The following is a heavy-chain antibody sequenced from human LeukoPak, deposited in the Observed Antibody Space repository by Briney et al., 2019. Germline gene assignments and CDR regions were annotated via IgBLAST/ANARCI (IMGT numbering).Heavy chain of an antibody. D-gene: IGHD3-10*02. CDR1: GFTFGSYS. V-gene: IGHV3-48*04. CDR3: AELGITMIGGV. Sequence: GGSLRLSCAASGFTFGSYSMNWVRQAPGKGLEWVSYISSSGSTIYYADSVKGRFTISRDNAKNSLYLQMNSLRAEDTAVYYCAELGITMIGGVWGKGTTVTISS. CDR2: ISSSGSTI. J-gene: IGHJ6*04.